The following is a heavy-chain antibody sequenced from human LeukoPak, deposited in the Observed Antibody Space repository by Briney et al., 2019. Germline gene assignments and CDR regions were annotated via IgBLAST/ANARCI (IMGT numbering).Heavy chain of an antibody. CDR3: ARDPGVDTAYSGPVYYFDY. Sequence: ASVKVSCKASGYTFTGYYMHWVRQAPGQGLEWMGWINPNSGDTNYAQKFQGRVTMTRDTSISTAYMELSRLRSDDTAVYYCARDPGVDTAYSGPVYYFDYWGQGTLVTVSS. J-gene: IGHJ4*02. CDR2: INPNSGDT. V-gene: IGHV1-2*02. D-gene: IGHD5-18*01. CDR1: GYTFTGYY.